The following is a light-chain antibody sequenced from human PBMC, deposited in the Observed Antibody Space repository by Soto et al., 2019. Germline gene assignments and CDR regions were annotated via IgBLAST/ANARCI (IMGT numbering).Light chain of an antibody. CDR2: GAS. CDR3: QQYNNWPPYT. CDR1: QSVSSN. Sequence: EIVMTQSPATLSVSPGERATLSCRTSQSVSSNLAWYQQKPGQAPRLLIYGASTTATGIPARFSGSGSVTEFTLTISSLQSEYFAVYYCQQYNNWPPYTFGQGTKLEIK. V-gene: IGKV3-15*01. J-gene: IGKJ2*01.